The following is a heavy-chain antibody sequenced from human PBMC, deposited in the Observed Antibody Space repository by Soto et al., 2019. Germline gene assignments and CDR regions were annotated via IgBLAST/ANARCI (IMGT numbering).Heavy chain of an antibody. D-gene: IGHD3-10*01. CDR1: GGSISSSSYY. Sequence: SETLSLTCTVSGGSISSSSYYWGWIRQPPGKGPGGIGSIYYSGSTYYNPSLKSRVTISVDTSKNQFSLKLSSVTAADTAVYHCAKLGPYGSESYSFRYNWIDPWGQGTLVTVSS. CDR2: IYYSGST. V-gene: IGHV4-39*01. J-gene: IGHJ5*02. CDR3: AKLGPYGSESYSFRYNWIDP.